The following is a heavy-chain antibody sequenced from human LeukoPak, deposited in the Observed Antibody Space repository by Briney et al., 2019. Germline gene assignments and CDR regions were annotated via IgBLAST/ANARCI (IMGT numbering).Heavy chain of an antibody. D-gene: IGHD6-13*01. V-gene: IGHV3-11*01. Sequence: GGSLRLSCAASGFTFSDYYMSWIRQAPGKELEWVSYISSSGSTIYYADSVKGRFTISRDNAKNSLYLQMNSLRAEDTAVYYCARAASSSWTDFASWGQGTLVTVSS. CDR1: GFTFSDYY. CDR2: ISSSGSTI. CDR3: ARAASSSWTDFAS. J-gene: IGHJ4*02.